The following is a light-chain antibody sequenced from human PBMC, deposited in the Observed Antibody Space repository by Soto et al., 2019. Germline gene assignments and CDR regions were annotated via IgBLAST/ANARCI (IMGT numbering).Light chain of an antibody. CDR3: QKYNSAPPWT. CDR2: AAS. J-gene: IGKJ1*01. CDR1: QDISNY. V-gene: IGKV1-27*01. Sequence: DIQMTQSPSSLSASVGDRVTITCRATQDISNYLAWYQQKPGKVPNLLIYAASTLQSGVPSRFSGSGSGTGFTLTISSLQPEDVATYYCQKYNSAPPWTFGQGTKVEI.